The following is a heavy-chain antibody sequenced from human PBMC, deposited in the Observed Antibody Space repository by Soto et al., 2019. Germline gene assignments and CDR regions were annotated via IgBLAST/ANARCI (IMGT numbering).Heavy chain of an antibody. CDR2: IDPSDSYT. V-gene: IGHV5-10-1*01. CDR3: ARRVYCGGDCYSRPYWYFDL. CDR1: GYSFTSYW. Sequence: GESLKISCKGSGYSFTSYWISWARQLPGKGLEWMGTIDPSDSYTNYSPSFQGHVTISADKSISTAYLQWSSLKASDTAIYYCARRVYCGGDCYSRPYWYFDLWGRGALVTVS. D-gene: IGHD2-21*02. J-gene: IGHJ2*01.